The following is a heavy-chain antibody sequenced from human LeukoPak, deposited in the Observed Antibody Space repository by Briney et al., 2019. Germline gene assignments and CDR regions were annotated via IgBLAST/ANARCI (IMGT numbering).Heavy chain of an antibody. CDR2: IYYSGST. CDR3: ARDSTRSGYYSKWFDP. J-gene: IGHJ5*02. CDR1: GGFISSYY. Sequence: SETLSLTCTVSGGFISSYYWSWIRQPPGKGLEWIGYIYYSGSTNYNPALKSRVTISVDTSKNQFSLKLSSVIAADTAVYYCARDSTRSGYYSKWFDPWGQGTLVTVSS. D-gene: IGHD3-22*01. V-gene: IGHV4-59*12.